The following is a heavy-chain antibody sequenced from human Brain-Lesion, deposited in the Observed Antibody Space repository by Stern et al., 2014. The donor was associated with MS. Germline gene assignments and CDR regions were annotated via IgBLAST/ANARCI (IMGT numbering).Heavy chain of an antibody. J-gene: IGHJ6*02. CDR3: ARGRVVPGFQYYATDV. D-gene: IGHD2-2*01. Sequence: VQLLESGPGLVKPSQTLSLSCTVSGGSISSGGYYWSWIRQPAGKGLEWIGRIFNSGSTSYNPSLKSRVTISIDTPKNQFSLRLNSMTAADTAVYYCARGRVVPGFQYYATDVWGQGTTVIVSS. CDR1: GGSISSGGYY. V-gene: IGHV4-61*02. CDR2: IFNSGST.